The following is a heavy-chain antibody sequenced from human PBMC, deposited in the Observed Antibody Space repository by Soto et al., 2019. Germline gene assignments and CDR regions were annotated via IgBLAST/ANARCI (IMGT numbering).Heavy chain of an antibody. Sequence: QVHLQQWGAGLLKPSETLSLTCGVYGGSFSGCSWSWIRQPPGKGLEWIGEINHSGGTHYNPSLKSRVTISGDTSKNQFSLKLNSVTAADTAVYYCAKVRRSAGDSGYDETLGWIDPWGQGTLVTVSS. V-gene: IGHV4-34*01. CDR3: AKVRRSAGDSGYDETLGWIDP. CDR2: INHSGGT. D-gene: IGHD5-12*01. J-gene: IGHJ5*02. CDR1: GGSFSGCS.